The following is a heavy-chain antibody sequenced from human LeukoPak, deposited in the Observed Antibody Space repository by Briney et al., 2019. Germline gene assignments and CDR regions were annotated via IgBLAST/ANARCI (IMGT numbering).Heavy chain of an antibody. D-gene: IGHD3-10*01. V-gene: IGHV4-59*04. CDR2: IYYSGST. J-gene: IGHJ4*02. CDR3: ARYYYGSGSYYYFDS. Sequence: PGGSLRLSCAASGFTFSSYWMSWVRQAPGKGLEWIGNIYYSGSTYYNPSLKSRVTMSVDTSKNQFSLKLSSVTAADTAVYYCARYYYGSGSYYYFDSWGQGTLVTVSS. CDR1: GFTFSSYW.